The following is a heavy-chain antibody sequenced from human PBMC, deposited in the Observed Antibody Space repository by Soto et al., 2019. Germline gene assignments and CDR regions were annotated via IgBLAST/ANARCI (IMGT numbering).Heavy chain of an antibody. D-gene: IGHD2-2*01. J-gene: IGHJ6*02. CDR2: TAHDGSNK. CDR1: GFTFSVYG. V-gene: IGHV3-30*18. CDR3: AKERHSSNCKLDYYYALDV. Sequence: LRLSCAASGFTFSVYGMHWVRQAPGKGLEWVAVTAHDGSNKYYADSVRGRFTVSRDNSKNTVFLQMDSLRPEDTAVYYCAKERHSSNCKLDYYYALDVWGQGITVTVSS.